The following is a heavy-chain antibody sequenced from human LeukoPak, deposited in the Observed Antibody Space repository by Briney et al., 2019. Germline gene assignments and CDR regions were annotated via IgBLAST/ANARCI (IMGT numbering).Heavy chain of an antibody. CDR1: GFTFSSYG. CDR2: ISNDGSNK. V-gene: IGHV3-30*18. CDR3: AKGRGAFDI. J-gene: IGHJ3*02. Sequence: GGSLRLSCVASGFTFSSYGMHWIRQAPGKGLEWVAVISNDGSNKYYADSVKGRFTISRDNSKNTLYLQMNSLRAEDTAVYYCAKGRGAFDIWGQGTMVTVSS. D-gene: IGHD3-10*01.